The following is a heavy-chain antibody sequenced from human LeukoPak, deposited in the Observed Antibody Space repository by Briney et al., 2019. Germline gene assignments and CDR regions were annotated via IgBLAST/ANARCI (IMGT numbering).Heavy chain of an antibody. CDR1: GGSFSNYY. Sequence: SETLSLTCAVYGGSFSNYYWSWIRQPPGKGLEWIGEINHSGSTNYNPSLKSRVTISEDTSKNQFSLKLSSVTAADTAVYYCARVVVHYYYYYMDVWGKGTTVTISS. J-gene: IGHJ6*03. V-gene: IGHV4-34*01. CDR2: INHSGST. D-gene: IGHD3-22*01. CDR3: ARVVVHYYYYYMDV.